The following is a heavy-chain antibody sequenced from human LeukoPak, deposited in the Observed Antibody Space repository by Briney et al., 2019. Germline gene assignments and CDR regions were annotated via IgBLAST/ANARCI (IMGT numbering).Heavy chain of an antibody. Sequence: GESLKISCKGSGYSYTSYWIGWVRQMPGKGLEWMGIIYPGDSATRYSPSSQGQVTISADKSISTAYLQWSSLKASDTAKYYCALGRRGAAGAFDIWGQGTLVTVSS. CDR3: ALGRRGAAGAFDI. CDR1: GYSYTSYW. CDR2: IYPGDSAT. J-gene: IGHJ3*02. D-gene: IGHD3-10*01. V-gene: IGHV5-51*01.